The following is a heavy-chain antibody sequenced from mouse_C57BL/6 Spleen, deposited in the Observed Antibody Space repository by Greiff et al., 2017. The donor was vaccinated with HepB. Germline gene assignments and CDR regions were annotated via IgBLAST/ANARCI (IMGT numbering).Heavy chain of an antibody. CDR3: ARSPYIAMDY. D-gene: IGHD1-3*01. V-gene: IGHV1-82*01. J-gene: IGHJ4*01. Sequence: QVQLKESGPELVKPGASVKISCKASGYAFSSSWMNWVKQRPGKGLEWIGRIYPGDGDTNYNGKFKGKATLTADKSSSTAYMQLSSLTSEDSAVYFCARSPYIAMDYWGQGTSVTVSS. CDR2: IYPGDGDT. CDR1: GYAFSSSW.